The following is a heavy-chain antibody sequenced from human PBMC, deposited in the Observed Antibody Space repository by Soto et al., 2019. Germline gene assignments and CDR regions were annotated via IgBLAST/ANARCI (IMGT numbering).Heavy chain of an antibody. CDR2: INPEGSAE. CDR1: GFTFSSSW. Sequence: EMQLVESGGALVQPGGSLRLSCAASGFTFSSSWMAWVHQAPGKGLEWVANINPEGSAEYYVDSVKGRFTISRDNAKNSLYQQMNSLRLEDTALYYYARHGVWCFDFWGQGNLVSISS. D-gene: IGHD2-8*02. V-gene: IGHV3-7*02. CDR3: ARHGVWCFDF. J-gene: IGHJ4*02.